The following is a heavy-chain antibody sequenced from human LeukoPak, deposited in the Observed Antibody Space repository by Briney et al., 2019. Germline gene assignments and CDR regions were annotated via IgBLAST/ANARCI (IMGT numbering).Heavy chain of an antibody. CDR1: GFTFSSYS. CDR2: ISSSSSYI. CDR3: AAYCSGGSCYMDFDY. V-gene: IGHV3-21*01. D-gene: IGHD2-15*01. Sequence: GGSLRLSCAASGFTFSSYSMNWVRQAPGKGLEWVSSISSSSSYIYYADSVKGRFTISRDNAKNSLYLQMNSLRAEDTAVYYCAAYCSGGSCYMDFDYWGQGTLVTVS. J-gene: IGHJ4*02.